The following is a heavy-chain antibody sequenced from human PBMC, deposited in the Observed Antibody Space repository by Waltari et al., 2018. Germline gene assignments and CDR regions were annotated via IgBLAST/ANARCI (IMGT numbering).Heavy chain of an antibody. CDR2: IKSDGMSR. CDR1: GFTFSWYW. J-gene: IGHJ3*02. V-gene: IGHV3-74*01. CDR3: ASAVRHGTDAFDI. Sequence: EVQLVESGGGLVQPGGSLRLSCAASGFTFSWYWMHWVRQATGKGLVGVARIKSDGMSRNYAYSVQGRFTISRDNAKNTLVLQMNSLRVEDTAIYYFASAVRHGTDAFDIWGQGTMVTVST.